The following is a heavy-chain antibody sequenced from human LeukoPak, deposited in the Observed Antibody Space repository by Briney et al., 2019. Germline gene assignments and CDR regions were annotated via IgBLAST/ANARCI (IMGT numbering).Heavy chain of an antibody. CDR3: ARVPSSHCGGDCYFDY. D-gene: IGHD2-21*02. CDR1: GGTFSSYA. Sequence: GSSVKVSCKASGGTFSSYAISWVRQAPGQGLEWMGRIIPILGIANYAQKFQGRVTMTRNTSISTAYMELSSLRSEDTAVYYCARVPSSHCGGDCYFDYWGQGTLVTVSS. J-gene: IGHJ4*02. V-gene: IGHV1-69*04. CDR2: IIPILGIA.